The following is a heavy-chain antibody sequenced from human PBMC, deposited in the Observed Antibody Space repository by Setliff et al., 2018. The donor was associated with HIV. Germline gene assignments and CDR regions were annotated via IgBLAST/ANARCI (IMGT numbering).Heavy chain of an antibody. CDR1: DDSISTYC. CDR3: ARLDCSSSSGFVDY. D-gene: IGHD2-2*01. Sequence: TSETLSLTCTVSDDSISTYCWIWIRQPPGKGLEWIGNIYTSGSTNYNPSLKSRVTISVDTSKNQFSLKLSSVTAADTAVYYCARLDCSSSSGFVDYWGQGTLVTVSS. J-gene: IGHJ4*02. CDR2: IYTSGST. V-gene: IGHV4-4*09.